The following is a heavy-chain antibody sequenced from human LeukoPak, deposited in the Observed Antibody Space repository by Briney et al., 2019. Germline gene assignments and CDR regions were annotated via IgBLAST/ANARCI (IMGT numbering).Heavy chain of an antibody. Sequence: SETLSLTCTVSGGSISSGGYYWSWIRQHPGKGLEWIGNIYYSGSTYYNPSLKSRVTISVDTSKNQFSLKLSSVTAADTAVYYCARETPAAIHYFDYWGQGTLVTVSS. J-gene: IGHJ4*02. CDR3: ARETPAAIHYFDY. CDR2: IYYSGST. V-gene: IGHV4-31*03. CDR1: GGSISSGGYY. D-gene: IGHD2-2*02.